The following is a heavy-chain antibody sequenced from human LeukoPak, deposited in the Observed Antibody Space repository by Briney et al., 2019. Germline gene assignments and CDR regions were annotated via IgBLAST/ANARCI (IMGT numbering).Heavy chain of an antibody. CDR3: ARETRSRAFDI. Sequence: ASVKVSCKASGYTFTSYGISWVRQAPGQGLEWMGIINPSGGSTSYAQKFQGRVTMTRDMSTSTVYMELSSLRSEDTAVYYCARETRSRAFDIWGQGTMVTVSS. CDR1: GYTFTSYG. D-gene: IGHD6-13*01. J-gene: IGHJ3*02. V-gene: IGHV1-46*01. CDR2: INPSGGST.